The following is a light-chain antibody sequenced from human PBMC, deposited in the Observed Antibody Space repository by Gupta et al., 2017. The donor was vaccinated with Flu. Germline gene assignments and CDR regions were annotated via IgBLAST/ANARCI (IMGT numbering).Light chain of an antibody. J-gene: IGKJ2*03. V-gene: IGKV1-39*01. CDR1: RDIGRY. Sequence: DIQMTQSPSSLSASVGDRVTITCRASRDIGRYLNWYQQKPGKVPKVVIYDASKLQSGVPSRFSGSGSATDYTLTISSLHPEDSATYYCQQSYSTSYSFGQGTKLEIK. CDR2: DAS. CDR3: QQSYSTSYS.